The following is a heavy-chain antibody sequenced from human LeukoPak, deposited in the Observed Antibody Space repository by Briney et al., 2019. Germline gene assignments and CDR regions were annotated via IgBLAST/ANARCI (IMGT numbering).Heavy chain of an antibody. V-gene: IGHV1-2*02. J-gene: IGHJ5*02. CDR3: ARDVYDSDYNWFDP. D-gene: IGHD3-22*01. Sequence: ASVKVSCKASGYTFTGYYMHWVRQAPGQGLEWMGWINPNSGGTNYAQKFQGRVTMTRDTSISTAYMELSRLRSDDTAVYYCARDVYDSDYNWFDPWGQGTLVIVSS. CDR1: GYTFTGYY. CDR2: INPNSGGT.